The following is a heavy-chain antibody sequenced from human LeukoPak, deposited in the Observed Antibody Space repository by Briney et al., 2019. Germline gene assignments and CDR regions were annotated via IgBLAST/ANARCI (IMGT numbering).Heavy chain of an antibody. V-gene: IGHV1-18*01. J-gene: IGHJ2*01. CDR2: ISAHNGNT. CDR3: ARLDTDMVYWYSDL. CDR1: GYTFINYG. Sequence: ASVKVSCTASGYTFINYGISWVRQAPGQGLEWMGWISAHNGNTNYAQKVQGRVTMTADISKSTAYMELRSLRSDDTAVYYCARLDTDMVYWYSDLWGRGTLVTVSS. D-gene: IGHD5-18*01.